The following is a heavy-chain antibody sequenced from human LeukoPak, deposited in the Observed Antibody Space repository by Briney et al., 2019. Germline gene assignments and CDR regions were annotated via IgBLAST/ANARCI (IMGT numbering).Heavy chain of an antibody. CDR2: IYHSGST. V-gene: IGHV4-30-2*01. Sequence: SETLSLTCTVSGGSISSGGYYWSWIRQPPGKGLEWIGYIYHSGSTYYNPSLKSRVTISVDRSKNQFSLKLSSVTAADTAVYYCARAPTKVSELTTLYYYYYYMDVWGKGTTVTVSS. J-gene: IGHJ6*03. CDR1: GGSISSGGYY. D-gene: IGHD2/OR15-2a*01. CDR3: ARAPTKVSELTTLYYYYYYMDV.